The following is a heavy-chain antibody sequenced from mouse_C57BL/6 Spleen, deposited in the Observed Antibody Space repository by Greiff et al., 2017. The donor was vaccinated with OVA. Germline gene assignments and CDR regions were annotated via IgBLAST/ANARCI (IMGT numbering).Heavy chain of an antibody. V-gene: IGHV1-72*01. CDR3: AREGSRTVVATRYAMDY. CDR1: GYTFTSYW. D-gene: IGHD1-1*01. Sequence: QVQLKQSGAELVKPGASVKLSCKASGYTFTSYWMHWVKQRPGRGLEWIGRIDPNSGGTKYNEKFKSKATLTVDKPSSTAYMQLSSLTSEDSAVYYCAREGSRTVVATRYAMDYWGQGTSVTVSS. J-gene: IGHJ4*01. CDR2: IDPNSGGT.